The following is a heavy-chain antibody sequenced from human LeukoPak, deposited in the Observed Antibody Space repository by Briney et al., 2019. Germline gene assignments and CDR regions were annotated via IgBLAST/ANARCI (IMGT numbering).Heavy chain of an antibody. J-gene: IGHJ5*02. CDR3: AREFRKGWDWFDP. CDR1: GYTFTTYY. D-gene: IGHD1-26*01. Sequence: ASVKVSCKASGYTFTTYYMHWVRQAPGQGLEWMRIINPGGGSTSYAQKFQGRVTMTRDTSTNTVYMELSSLRSEDTAVYYCAREFRKGWDWFDPWGQGTLVTVSS. CDR2: INPGGGST. V-gene: IGHV1-46*01.